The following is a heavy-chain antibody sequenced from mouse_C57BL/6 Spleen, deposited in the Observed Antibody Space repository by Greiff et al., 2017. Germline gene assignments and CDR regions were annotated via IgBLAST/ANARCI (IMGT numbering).Heavy chain of an antibody. CDR3: ARSGITTVVATGAMDY. V-gene: IGHV1-81*01. J-gene: IGHJ4*01. D-gene: IGHD1-1*01. CDR2: IYPRSGNT. Sequence: VQLQQSGAELARPGASVKLSCKASGYTFTSYGISWVKQRTGQGLEWIGEIYPRSGNTYYNEKFKGKATLTADKSSSTAYMELRSLTSEDSAVYFCARSGITTVVATGAMDYWGQGTSVTVSS. CDR1: GYTFTSYG.